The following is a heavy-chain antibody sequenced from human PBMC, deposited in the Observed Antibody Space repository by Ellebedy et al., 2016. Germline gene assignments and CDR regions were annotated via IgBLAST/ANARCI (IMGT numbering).Heavy chain of an antibody. CDR3: ARVGGCSGGSCYSDTQIFDY. J-gene: IGHJ4*02. V-gene: IGHV4-4*07. D-gene: IGHD2-15*01. Sequence: SETLSLXCTVSGGSISSYYWSWIRQPAGKGLEWIGRIYTSGSTNYNPSLKSRVTMSVDTSKNQFSLKLSSVTAADTAVYYCARVGGCSGGSCYSDTQIFDYWGQGTLVTVSS. CDR2: IYTSGST. CDR1: GGSISSYY.